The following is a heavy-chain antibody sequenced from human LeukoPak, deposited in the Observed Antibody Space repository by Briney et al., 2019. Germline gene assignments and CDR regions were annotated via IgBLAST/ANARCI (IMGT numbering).Heavy chain of an antibody. CDR1: GFTFSSYW. Sequence: GGSLRLSCAASGFTFSSYWMSWVRQAPGKGLEWVANIKQDGSEKYYVDSVKGRFTISRDNSKNTLYLQMNSLRAEDTAVYYCAKDGNYYGSGTNYYMDVWGKGTTVTVSS. CDR3: AKDGNYYGSGTNYYMDV. V-gene: IGHV3-7*01. J-gene: IGHJ6*03. CDR2: IKQDGSEK. D-gene: IGHD3-10*01.